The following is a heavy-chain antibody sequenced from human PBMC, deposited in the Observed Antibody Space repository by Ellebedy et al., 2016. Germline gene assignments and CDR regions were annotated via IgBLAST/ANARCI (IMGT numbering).Heavy chain of an antibody. CDR2: ISYDGSNK. D-gene: IGHD3-9*01. CDR1: GFTFSSYG. CDR3: AKQNVNYDILTGYYHYYGMDV. Sequence: GGSLRLXXAASGFTFSSYGMHWVRQAPGKGLEWVAVISYDGSNKYYAASVKGRFTISRYNSKNTLYLQMNSLRAEDTAVYYCAKQNVNYDILTGYYHYYGMDVWGQGTTVTVSS. J-gene: IGHJ6*02. V-gene: IGHV3-30*18.